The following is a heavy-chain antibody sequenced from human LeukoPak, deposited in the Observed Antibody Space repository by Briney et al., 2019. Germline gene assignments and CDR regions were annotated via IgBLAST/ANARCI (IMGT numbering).Heavy chain of an antibody. J-gene: IGHJ4*02. V-gene: IGHV4-39*07. CDR2: IYYSGST. CDR3: ARAELYYDSSGYYLGKVAY. Sequence: SETLSLTCTVSGGSISSSGDYWGWIRQPPGKGLEWIGSIYYSGSTYYNPSLKSRVTISVDTSKNQFSLKLSSVTAADTAVYYCARAELYYDSSGYYLGKVAYWGQGTLVTVSS. D-gene: IGHD3-22*01. CDR1: GGSISSSGDY.